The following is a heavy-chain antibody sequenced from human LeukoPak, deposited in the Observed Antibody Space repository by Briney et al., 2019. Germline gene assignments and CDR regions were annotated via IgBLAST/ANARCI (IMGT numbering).Heavy chain of an antibody. CDR3: AKEAGMAFDY. J-gene: IGHJ4*02. D-gene: IGHD6-19*01. V-gene: IGHV3-30*02. CDR2: IRDDGITK. Sequence: GGSLRLSCEASGFTFSGYGMHWVRRAPGKGLEWLAFIRDDGITKTYGDSVKGRFTISRDNSDNMLNLQMNSLRPEDTAVYFCAKEAGMAFDYWGQGSLVTVSS. CDR1: GFTFSGYG.